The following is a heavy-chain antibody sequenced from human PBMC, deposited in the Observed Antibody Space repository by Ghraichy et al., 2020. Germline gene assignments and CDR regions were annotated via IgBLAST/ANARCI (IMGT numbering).Heavy chain of an antibody. J-gene: IGHJ6*02. CDR3: AKSPRGWNVDSGMDV. V-gene: IGHV1-8*01. D-gene: IGHD1-1*01. CDR2: LNPKNGNT. Sequence: ASVKVSCKASGYTFANYDINWVRQAPGQGLEWMGWLNPKNGNTGYAPKFQDRITMTTDTSINSAYMEVSSLTSEDTAVYYCAKSPRGWNVDSGMDVWDQGTTVTVSS. CDR1: GYTFANYD.